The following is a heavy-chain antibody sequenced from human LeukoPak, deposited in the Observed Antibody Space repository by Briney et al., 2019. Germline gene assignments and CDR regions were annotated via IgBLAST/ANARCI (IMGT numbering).Heavy chain of an antibody. CDR3: ARGASFYPH. Sequence: PSETLSLTCTVSGASLSGHYWTWIRQSPGKGLEWIGYIFYSGYTNFNPSLKSRVTISLDTSKNQFSLNLTSVTGADTAVYFCARGASFYPHWGQEALVTVSS. V-gene: IGHV4-59*11. D-gene: IGHD3-10*01. J-gene: IGHJ4*02. CDR1: GASLSGHY. CDR2: IFYSGYT.